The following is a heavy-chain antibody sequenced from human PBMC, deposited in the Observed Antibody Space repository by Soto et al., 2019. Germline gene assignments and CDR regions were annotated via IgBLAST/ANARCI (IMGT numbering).Heavy chain of an antibody. J-gene: IGHJ5*02. CDR2: IIPIFGTA. CDR3: ARYIVVVVAATGWFDP. Sequence: QVQLVQSGAEVKKPGSSVKVSCKASGGTFSSYAISWVRQAPGQGLEWMGGIIPIFGTANYAQKFQGRVRITXXEXTXXDYMELSSLRSEDTAVYYCARYIVVVVAATGWFDPWGQGTLVTVSS. D-gene: IGHD2-15*01. CDR1: GGTFSSYA. V-gene: IGHV1-69*05.